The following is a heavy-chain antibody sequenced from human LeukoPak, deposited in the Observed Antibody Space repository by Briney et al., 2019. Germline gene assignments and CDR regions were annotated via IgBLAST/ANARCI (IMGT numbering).Heavy chain of an antibody. CDR2: IRSKAYGGTT. V-gene: IGHV3-49*04. J-gene: IGHJ4*02. CDR1: GFTFSSYA. D-gene: IGHD3-22*01. CDR3: TRERSEHYYDSSGYSVDY. Sequence: PGGSLRLSCAASGFTFSSYAMSWVRQAPGKGLEWVGFIRSKAYGGTTEYAASVKGRFTISRDDSKSIAYLQMNSLKTEDTAVYYCTRERSEHYYDSSGYSVDYWGQGTLVTVSS.